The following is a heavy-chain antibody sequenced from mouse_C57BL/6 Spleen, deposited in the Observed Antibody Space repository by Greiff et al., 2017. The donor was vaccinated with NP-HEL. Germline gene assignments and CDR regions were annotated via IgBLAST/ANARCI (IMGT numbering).Heavy chain of an antibody. CDR1: GYTFTDYY. Sequence: QVQLQQSGAELVRPGASVKLSCKASGYTFTDYYINWVKQRPGQGLEWIARIYPGSGNTYSNEKFKGKATLTAEKSSSTAYMQLSSLTSEDSAVYFCARTRLGRDYAMDYWGQGTSVTVSS. D-gene: IGHD4-1*01. J-gene: IGHJ4*01. CDR3: ARTRLGRDYAMDY. CDR2: IYPGSGNT. V-gene: IGHV1-76*01.